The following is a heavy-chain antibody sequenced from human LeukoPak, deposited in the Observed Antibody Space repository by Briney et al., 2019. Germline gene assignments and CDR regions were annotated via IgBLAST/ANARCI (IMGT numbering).Heavy chain of an antibody. J-gene: IGHJ3*02. CDR1: GFTFSSYG. CDR3: AKDHYYYDSSFFAGAFDI. Sequence: PGGTLRLSCAASGFTFSSYGMSWVRQAPGKGLEWVSAISGSGGSTYYADSVKGRFTISRDNSKNTLYLQMNSLRAEDTAAYYCAKDHYYYDSSFFAGAFDIWGQRTMVTVSS. V-gene: IGHV3-23*01. CDR2: ISGSGGST. D-gene: IGHD3-22*01.